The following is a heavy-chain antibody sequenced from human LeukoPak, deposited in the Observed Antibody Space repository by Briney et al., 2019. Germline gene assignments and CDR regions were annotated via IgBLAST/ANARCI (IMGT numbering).Heavy chain of an antibody. Sequence: GGSLRLSCAASGFTFSSYSMNWVRQAPGKGLEWVSSITSSSRYIYYADSVKGRFTIFRDNGKNSLFLQMNSLRAEDTAVYYCARDLSSSSTAYLHHWGQGTLVTVSS. CDR1: GFTFSSYS. D-gene: IGHD6-6*01. V-gene: IGHV3-21*01. CDR2: ITSSSRYI. J-gene: IGHJ1*01. CDR3: ARDLSSSSTAYLHH.